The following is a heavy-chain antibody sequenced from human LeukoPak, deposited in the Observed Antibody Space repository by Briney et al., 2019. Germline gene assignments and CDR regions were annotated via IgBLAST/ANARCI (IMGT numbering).Heavy chain of an antibody. CDR3: ASDPIHCSGGSCYSRAYYYYYGMDV. D-gene: IGHD2-15*01. V-gene: IGHV1-69*13. J-gene: IGHJ6*04. CDR2: IIPIFGTA. Sequence: SVKVSCKASGGTFSSYAISWVRQAPGQGLEWMGGIIPIFGTANYAQKFQGRVTITADESTSTAYMELSSLRSEDTAVYYCASDPIHCSGGSCYSRAYYYYYGMDVWGKGTTVTVSS. CDR1: GGTFSSYA.